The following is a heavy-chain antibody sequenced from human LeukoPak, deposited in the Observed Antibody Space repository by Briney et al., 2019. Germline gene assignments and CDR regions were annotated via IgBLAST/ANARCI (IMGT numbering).Heavy chain of an antibody. CDR1: GHTFTDYY. V-gene: IGHV1-2*02. CDR2: INPNSGDT. Sequence: ASVKVSCKASGHTFTDYYMHWVRQAPGQGLEWMGWINPNSGDTDFAQKFQGRVTMTRDASVSTAYMDLSSLSSDDTALCYCATSHSSGWADYWGQGTLVTVSS. J-gene: IGHJ4*02. D-gene: IGHD6-19*01. CDR3: ATSHSSGWADY.